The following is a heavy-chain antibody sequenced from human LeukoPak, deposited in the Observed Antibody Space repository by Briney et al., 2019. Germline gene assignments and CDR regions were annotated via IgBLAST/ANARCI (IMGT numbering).Heavy chain of an antibody. J-gene: IGHJ4*02. CDR2: ISWNSGSI. V-gene: IGHV3-9*01. CDR1: GFTFDDYA. Sequence: SGRPLRLSCAASGFTFDDYAMHWVRQAPGKGLEWVSGISWNSGSIGYADSVKGRFTISRDNAKNSLYLQMNSLRAEDTALYYCVAFGSGSYPDYWGQGTLVTVSS. CDR3: VAFGSGSYPDY. D-gene: IGHD3-10*01.